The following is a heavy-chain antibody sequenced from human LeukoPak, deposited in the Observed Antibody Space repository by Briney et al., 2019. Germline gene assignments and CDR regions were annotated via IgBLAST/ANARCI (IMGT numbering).Heavy chain of an antibody. V-gene: IGHV4-34*01. CDR2: INHGGST. J-gene: IGHJ4*02. CDR3: ASGSGTVSPFDY. CDR1: GGSFSGYY. D-gene: IGHD4-17*01. Sequence: SETLSLTCAVYGGSFSGYYWSWIRQPPGKGLEWIGEINHGGSTNYNPSLKSRVTISVDTSKNQFSLKLSSVTAADTAVYYCASGSGTVSPFDYWGQGTLVTVSS.